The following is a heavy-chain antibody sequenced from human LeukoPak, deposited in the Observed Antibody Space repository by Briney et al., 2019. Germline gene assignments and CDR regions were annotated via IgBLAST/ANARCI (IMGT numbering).Heavy chain of an antibody. CDR1: GYSISSGYY. CDR3: ARRAASSTYYYYYYMDV. J-gene: IGHJ6*03. CDR2: IYHSGST. V-gene: IGHV4-38-2*01. Sequence: PSETLSLTCAVSGYSISSGYYWGWIRPPPGKGLVWIGSIYHSGSTYYNPSLKSRVTISVDTSKNQFSLKLSSVTAADTAVYYCARRAASSTYYYYYYMDVWGKGTTVTVSS. D-gene: IGHD1-1*01.